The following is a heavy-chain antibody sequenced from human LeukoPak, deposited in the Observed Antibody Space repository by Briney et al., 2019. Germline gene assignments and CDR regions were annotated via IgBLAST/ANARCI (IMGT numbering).Heavy chain of an antibody. V-gene: IGHV1-3*01. CDR1: GYTFTSYA. D-gene: IGHD6-19*01. CDR3: ATPTIGDSSGWGFDY. J-gene: IGHJ4*02. CDR2: INAGNGNT. Sequence: ASVKVSCKASGYTFTSYAMHWVRQAPGQRLEWMGWINAGNGNTKYSQKFQGRVTITRDTSASTAYMELSSLRSEDTAVYYCATPTIGDSSGWGFDYWGQGTLVTVSS.